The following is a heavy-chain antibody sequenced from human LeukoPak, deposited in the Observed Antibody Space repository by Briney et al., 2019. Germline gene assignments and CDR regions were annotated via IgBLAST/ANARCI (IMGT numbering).Heavy chain of an antibody. D-gene: IGHD6-13*01. CDR2: ISGSGGST. Sequence: QPGGSLRLSCAASRFTFSNYAMNWVRKAPGKGLEWVSAISGSGGSTYYADSVKGRFTISRDNSKNTLYLQMNSLRAEDTAVYYCSKGQGEGSSWQALDYWGQGTLVTAPS. CDR3: SKGQGEGSSWQALDY. CDR1: RFTFSNYA. J-gene: IGHJ4*02. V-gene: IGHV3-23*01.